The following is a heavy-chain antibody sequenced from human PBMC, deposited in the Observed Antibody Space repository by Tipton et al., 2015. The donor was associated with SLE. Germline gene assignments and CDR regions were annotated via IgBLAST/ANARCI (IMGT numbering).Heavy chain of an antibody. J-gene: IGHJ4*02. CDR2: INSDGSST. D-gene: IGHD1-26*01. CDR1: GFTFSSYA. Sequence: SLRLSCAASGFTFSSYAMHWVRQAPGKGLVWVSRINSDGSSTSYADSVKGRFTISRDNAKNTLYLQMNSLRAEDTAVYYCARAIVGATTCGHDYWGQGTLVTVSS. V-gene: IGHV3-74*01. CDR3: ARAIVGATTCGHDY.